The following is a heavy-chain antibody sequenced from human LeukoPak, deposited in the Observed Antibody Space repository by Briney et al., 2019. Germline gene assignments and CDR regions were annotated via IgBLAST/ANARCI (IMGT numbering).Heavy chain of an antibody. V-gene: IGHV3-23*01. CDR2: ISGSGGST. CDR3: AKGITIFGVVVRYYYYYGMDV. D-gene: IGHD3-3*01. Sequence: GGSLRLSCAASGFILGDYNMNWVRQAPGKGLEWVSAISGSGGSTYYADSVKGRFTISRDNSKNTLYLQMNSLRAEDTAVYYCAKGITIFGVVVRYYYYYGMDVWGQGTTVTVSS. CDR1: GFILGDYN. J-gene: IGHJ6*02.